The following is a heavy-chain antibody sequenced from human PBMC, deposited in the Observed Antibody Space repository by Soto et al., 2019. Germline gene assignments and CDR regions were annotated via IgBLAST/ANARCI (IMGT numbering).Heavy chain of an antibody. D-gene: IGHD6-6*01. CDR3: ARDTKYSSSFIDS. CDR1: GYTFTDYY. J-gene: IGHJ4*02. V-gene: IGHV1-2*02. CDR2: INPNTGGT. Sequence: QVQLVQSGAEVRKPGASVKVSCKASGYTFTDYYIHWVRQAPGQGLEWMGWINPNTGGTNYAQKFQGRVTMTRDTSITTAYMELSSLRSDDTAVYFCARDTKYSSSFIDSWGQGTLVTVSS.